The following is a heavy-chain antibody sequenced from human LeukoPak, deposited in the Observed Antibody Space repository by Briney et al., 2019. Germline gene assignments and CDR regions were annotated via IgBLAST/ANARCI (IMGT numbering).Heavy chain of an antibody. D-gene: IGHD5-18*01. Sequence: PSETLSLTCTVSGGSISSYYWSWIRQPPGKGLEWIGYIYYSGSTNYNPSLKSRVTISVDTSKNQFSLKLSSVTAADTAVYYCARHKQRGYSYGYNYGMDVWGQGTTVTVSS. CDR3: ARHKQRGYSYGYNYGMDV. CDR1: GGSISSYY. J-gene: IGHJ6*02. V-gene: IGHV4-59*08. CDR2: IYYSGST.